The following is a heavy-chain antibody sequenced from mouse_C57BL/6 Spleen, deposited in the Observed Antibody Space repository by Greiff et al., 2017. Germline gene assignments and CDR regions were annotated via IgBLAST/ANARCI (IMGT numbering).Heavy chain of an antibody. CDR2: FYPGSGSI. V-gene: IGHV1-62-2*01. CDR3: ARHEGAYYSNLYAMDY. CDR1: GYTFTEYT. D-gene: IGHD2-5*01. J-gene: IGHJ4*01. Sequence: VQLQESGAELVKPGASVKLSCKASGYTFTEYTIHWVKQRSGQGLEWIGWFYPGSGSIKYNEKFKDKATLTADKSSSTVYMELSRLTSEDSAVYFCARHEGAYYSNLYAMDYWGQGTAVTVSS.